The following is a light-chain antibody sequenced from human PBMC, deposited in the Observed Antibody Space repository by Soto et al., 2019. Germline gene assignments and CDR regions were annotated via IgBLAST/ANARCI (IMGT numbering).Light chain of an antibody. CDR1: QSINSY. CDR3: QQGSNWPLT. Sequence: EIVLTQSPATLSLSPGERATLSCRASQSINSYLAWYQQKPGQAPGLLIYDASKRATGIPARLSGSGSGADFNLTISSLAPEDFAVYYCQQGSNWPLTFGGGTKVEIK. V-gene: IGKV3-11*01. CDR2: DAS. J-gene: IGKJ4*01.